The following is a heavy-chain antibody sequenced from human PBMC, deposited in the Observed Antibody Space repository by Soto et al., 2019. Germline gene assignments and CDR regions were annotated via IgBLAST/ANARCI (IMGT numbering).Heavy chain of an antibody. CDR3: AREDDFWSGYYTDYYGMDV. Sequence: GGALRLSCAASGFTFSSYEMNWVRQAPGKGLEWVSYISSSGSTIYYADSVKGRFTISRDNAKNSLYLQMNSLRAEDTAVYYFAREDDFWSGYYTDYYGMDVWGQGTTVTVSS. J-gene: IGHJ6*02. CDR2: ISSSGSTI. CDR1: GFTFSSYE. D-gene: IGHD3-3*01. V-gene: IGHV3-48*03.